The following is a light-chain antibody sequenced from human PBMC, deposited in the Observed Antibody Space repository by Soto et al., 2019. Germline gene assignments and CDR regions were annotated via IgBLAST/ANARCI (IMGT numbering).Light chain of an antibody. CDR3: SSYTSSTTPVV. CDR2: DVS. J-gene: IGLJ2*01. Sequence: QSVLTQPASVSGSPGQSITISCTGTSSDVGGYNYVSWYQQHPGKAPKLMIYDVSNRPSGVSNRFSGSKSGNTASLTISGLQAEGEADYYCSSYTSSTTPVVLGGGTKVTVL. CDR1: SSDVGGYNY. V-gene: IGLV2-14*03.